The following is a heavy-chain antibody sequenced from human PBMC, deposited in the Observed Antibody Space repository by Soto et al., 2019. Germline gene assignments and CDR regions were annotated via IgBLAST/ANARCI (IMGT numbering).Heavy chain of an antibody. CDR1: GFTFRSST. V-gene: IGHV3-21*06. CDR2: ITSGNSYT. CDR3: VRDHGSSTDLLDY. D-gene: IGHD3-10*01. J-gene: IGHJ4*02. Sequence: PGGSLRLSCAASGFTFRSSTRNWVRQTPGKGLEWVSSITSGNSYTYYADSLQGRFTITRANSRNSVYLAMNSLIAEDTAVHYCVRDHGSSTDLLDYWGQGTLVTVSS.